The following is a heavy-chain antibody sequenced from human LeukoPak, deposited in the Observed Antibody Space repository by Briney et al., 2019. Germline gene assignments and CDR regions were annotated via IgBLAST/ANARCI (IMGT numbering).Heavy chain of an antibody. V-gene: IGHV4-61*02. CDR1: GGSISSGSYY. Sequence: SETLSLTCTVSGGSISSGSYYWSWIRQPAGKGLEWIGRIYTSGSTNYNPSLKSRVTISVDTSKNQFSLKLSSVTAADTAVYYCATENYDFWSGYYDYWGQGTLVTVSS. J-gene: IGHJ4*02. CDR3: ATENYDFWSGYYDY. CDR2: IYTSGST. D-gene: IGHD3-3*01.